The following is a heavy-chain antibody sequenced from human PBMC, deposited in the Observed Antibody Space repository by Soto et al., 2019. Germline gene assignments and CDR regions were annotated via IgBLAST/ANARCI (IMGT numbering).Heavy chain of an antibody. CDR1: GFTFSSYG. CDR2: ISYDGSNK. CDR3: AKGYCSSTSCSYWYFDL. D-gene: IGHD2-2*01. Sequence: PGGSLRLSCAASGFTFSSYGMHWVRQAPGKGLEWVAVISYDGSNKYYADSVKGRFTISRDNSKNTLYLQMNSLRAEDTAVYYCAKGYCSSTSCSYWYFDLWGRGTLVTVSS. J-gene: IGHJ2*01. V-gene: IGHV3-30*18.